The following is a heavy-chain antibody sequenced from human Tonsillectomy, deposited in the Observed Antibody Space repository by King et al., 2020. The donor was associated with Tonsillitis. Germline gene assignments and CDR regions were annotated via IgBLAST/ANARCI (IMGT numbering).Heavy chain of an antibody. V-gene: IGHV3-48*03. Sequence: VQLVESGGGLVQPGGSLRLSCAASGFTFSSYEMNWVRQAPGKGLEWISSSVSGSTIYYADSVKGRFTISRDNAKNSLYLQMNSLRAEDTAVYYCARRGYSDSSGYYTSWGQGTLVTVSS. CDR2: SVSGSTI. J-gene: IGHJ5*02. CDR1: GFTFSSYE. CDR3: ARRGYSDSSGYYTS. D-gene: IGHD3-22*01.